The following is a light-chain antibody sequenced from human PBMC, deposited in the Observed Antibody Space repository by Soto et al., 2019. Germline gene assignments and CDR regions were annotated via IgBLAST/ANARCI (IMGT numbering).Light chain of an antibody. Sequence: EIVMTQSPATLSVSPGERATLSCRASQSVGRNLAWYQQKAGQGPRLLIYAASTRATGIPARFSGSGSGTEFTLTISSLQSEDFAVYFCQQYKSWPQFTFGPGTTVDIK. CDR1: QSVGRN. CDR3: QQYKSWPQFT. V-gene: IGKV3-15*01. CDR2: AAS. J-gene: IGKJ3*01.